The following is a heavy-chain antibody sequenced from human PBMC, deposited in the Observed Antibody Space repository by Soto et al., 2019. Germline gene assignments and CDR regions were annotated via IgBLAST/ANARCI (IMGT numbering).Heavy chain of an antibody. CDR3: AKDRSTVVTSYYYYGMDV. V-gene: IGHV3-30*18. D-gene: IGHD4-4*01. J-gene: IGHJ6*02. CDR2: ISFDGRNK. Sequence: QVQLVESGGGVVQPGRSLRLSCAASTFTFSSYGMHWVRQAPGKGLEWVAVISFDGRNKYYADPVKGRFTISRDNSKHTMYLKMNSLRAADTAVYYCAKDRSTVVTSYYYYGMDVWGQGTTVTVSS. CDR1: TFTFSSYG.